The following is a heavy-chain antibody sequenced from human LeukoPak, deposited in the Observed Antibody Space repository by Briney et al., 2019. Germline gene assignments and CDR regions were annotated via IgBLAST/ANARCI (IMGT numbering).Heavy chain of an antibody. J-gene: IGHJ4*02. D-gene: IGHD3-10*01. Sequence: PSETRSLTCAVYGGSFSGYYWRWVRQPPGKGLEWIGEINHSGSTNYNPSLTSRVPISVDTSKNQFSLKLSSVTAADTAVYSCATGIGYYGSGDYWGQGTLVTVSS. CDR3: ATGIGYYGSGDY. CDR2: INHSGST. CDR1: GGSFSGYY. V-gene: IGHV4-34*01.